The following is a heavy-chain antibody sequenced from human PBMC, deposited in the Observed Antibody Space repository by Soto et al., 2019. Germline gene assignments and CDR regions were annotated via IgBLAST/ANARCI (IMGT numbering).Heavy chain of an antibody. CDR3: ARQKGY. CDR1: GYTFTDAW. CDR2: VYPGDSQT. V-gene: IGHV5-51*01. J-gene: IGHJ4*02. Sequence: GESLKISCKASGYTFTDAWIGWVRQMPGKGLEWMGIVYPGDSQTRYNPSFQGQITISADKSITTAYLQWTSLKASDSAMYYCARQKGYWGQGTLVTVSS.